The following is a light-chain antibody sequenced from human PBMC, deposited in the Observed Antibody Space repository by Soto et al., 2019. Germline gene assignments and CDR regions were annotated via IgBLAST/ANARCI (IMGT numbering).Light chain of an antibody. CDR3: QQYDNWPSLT. V-gene: IGKV3-15*01. CDR1: QSVSSN. J-gene: IGKJ4*01. Sequence: EIVMTQSPATLSVSPGERATLSCRASQSVSSNLAWYQQTPGQAPRLLIYDANTRVTGVPARFSASGSGTEFTLTISGLQSEDFAVYFCQQYDNWPSLTFGGGTKVEIK. CDR2: DAN.